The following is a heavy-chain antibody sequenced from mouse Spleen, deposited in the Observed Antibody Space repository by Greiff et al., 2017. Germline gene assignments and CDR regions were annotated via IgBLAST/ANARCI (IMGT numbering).Heavy chain of an antibody. V-gene: IGHV1-59*01. D-gene: IGHD3-1*01. Sequence: VQLQQPGAELVRPGTSVKLSCKASGYTFTSYWMHWVKQRPGQGLEWIGVIDPSDSYTNYNQKFKGKATLTVDTSSSTAYMQLSSLTSEDSAVYYCARLAARATCLFDYWGQGTTLTVSS. CDR3: ARLAARATCLFDY. J-gene: IGHJ2*01. CDR1: GYTFTSYW. CDR2: IDPSDSYT.